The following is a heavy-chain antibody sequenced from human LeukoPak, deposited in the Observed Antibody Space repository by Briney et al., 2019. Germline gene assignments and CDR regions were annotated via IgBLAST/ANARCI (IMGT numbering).Heavy chain of an antibody. D-gene: IGHD1-26*01. CDR3: ARSTGGSGSNYFDY. J-gene: IGHJ4*02. V-gene: IGHV4-39*07. Sequence: SETLSLTCTVSGGSISSSSYYWGWIRQPPGKGLEWIGSIYYSGSTYYNPSLKSRVTISVDTSKNQFSLKLSSVTAADTAVYYCARSTGGSGSNYFDYWGQGTLVTVSS. CDR1: GGSISSSSYY. CDR2: IYYSGST.